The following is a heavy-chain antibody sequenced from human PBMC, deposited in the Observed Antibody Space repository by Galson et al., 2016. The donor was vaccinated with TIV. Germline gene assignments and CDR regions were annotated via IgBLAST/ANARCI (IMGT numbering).Heavy chain of an antibody. CDR3: AREFRDYFLAY. V-gene: IGHV3-30*02. J-gene: IGHJ1*01. D-gene: IGHD3-10*01. CDR1: GFTFSNLG. CDR2: IRYDGSEK. Sequence: SLRLSCAASGFTFSNLGMHWVRQAPGKGLEWVAFIRYDGSEKYFADSVKGRFTISRDNSQNTLYLQMNNVRAADTAVYYCAREFRDYFLAYWGHDTLVTVSA.